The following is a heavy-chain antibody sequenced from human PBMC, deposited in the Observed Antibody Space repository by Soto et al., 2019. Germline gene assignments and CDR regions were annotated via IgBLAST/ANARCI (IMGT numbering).Heavy chain of an antibody. V-gene: IGHV6-1*01. D-gene: IGHD3-10*01. CDR1: GDSVSSNSAA. J-gene: IGHJ4*02. CDR2: TYYKSKWFN. CDR3: ARGAMYGSGSYSVFDY. Sequence: PSQTLSLTCAISGDSVSSNSAAWSWIRQSPSRGLEWLGRTYYKSKWFNDYAISVKSRMTINPDTSKNQFFLHLNSVTPEDTAVYYCARGAMYGSGSYSVFDYWGQGIPVTVSS.